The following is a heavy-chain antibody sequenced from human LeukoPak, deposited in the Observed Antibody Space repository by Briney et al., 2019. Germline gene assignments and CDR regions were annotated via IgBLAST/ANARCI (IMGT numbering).Heavy chain of an antibody. V-gene: IGHV4-61*02. CDR2: IYHSGST. CDR1: GDSIGSGSSY. D-gene: IGHD3-3*01. Sequence: PSQTLSLTCTVSGDSIGSGSSYWSWIRQPAGKALEWIGSIYHSGSTYYNPSLKSRVTISVDTSKNQFSLKLSSVTAADTAVYYCARANRFLEWLLFRGLDNNWFDPWGQGTLVTVSS. CDR3: ARANRFLEWLLFRGLDNNWFDP. J-gene: IGHJ5*02.